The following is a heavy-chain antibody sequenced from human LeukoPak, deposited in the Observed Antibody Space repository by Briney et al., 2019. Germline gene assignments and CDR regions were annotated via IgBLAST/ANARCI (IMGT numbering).Heavy chain of an antibody. Sequence: SETLSLTCTVSGGSISSGSYYWGWIRQPPGKGLQWIGTIYHSGSTYYNPSLKSRVTISVDTSKNQFSLKVNSVTAADTAVYYCARDLNGGSHFDYWGHGTLVTVSA. CDR1: GGSISSGSYY. V-gene: IGHV4-39*07. J-gene: IGHJ4*01. D-gene: IGHD4-23*01. CDR3: ARDLNGGSHFDY. CDR2: IYHSGST.